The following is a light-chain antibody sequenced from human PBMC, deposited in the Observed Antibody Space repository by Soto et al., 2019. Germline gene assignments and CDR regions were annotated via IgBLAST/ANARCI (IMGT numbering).Light chain of an antibody. V-gene: IGKV1-39*01. Sequence: DIQMTQSPSSLSASVGDRVTITCRASPSIGTYLNWYQHKLGKAPKLLIYAASSLQGGAPSRFTGSGSGTDFTLTINSLQPEDFATYFCQQSYSIPITFGQGTRLEIK. CDR1: PSIGTY. J-gene: IGKJ5*01. CDR2: AAS. CDR3: QQSYSIPIT.